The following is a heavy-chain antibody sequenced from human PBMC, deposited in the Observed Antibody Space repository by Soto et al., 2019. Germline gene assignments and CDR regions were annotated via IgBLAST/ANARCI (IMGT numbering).Heavy chain of an antibody. CDR1: GYSFTTSG. Sequence: QVQLVQSGAEVKMPGASVKVSCRASGYSFTTSGINWVRQAPGQGLEWMGWISTYNGNTNYAHKIQDRLILTSDTSTSTAYMELRSLRSDDTAIYYCARRLYGDYDYWGEGTLVTVSS. V-gene: IGHV1-18*01. CDR3: ARRLYGDYDY. J-gene: IGHJ4*02. D-gene: IGHD4-17*01. CDR2: ISTYNGNT.